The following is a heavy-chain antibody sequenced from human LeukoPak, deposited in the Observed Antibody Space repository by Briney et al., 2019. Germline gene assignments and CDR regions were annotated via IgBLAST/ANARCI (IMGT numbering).Heavy chain of an antibody. Sequence: TGGSLRLSCAASGFTFGSYAMSWVRQAPGKGLEWVSAISGSGGSTYYADSVKGRFTISRDNSKNTLYLQMNSLRAEDTAVYYCAKTTSYYYDSSGYLDYWGQGTLVTVSP. J-gene: IGHJ4*02. CDR2: ISGSGGST. D-gene: IGHD3-22*01. CDR1: GFTFGSYA. CDR3: AKTTSYYYDSSGYLDY. V-gene: IGHV3-23*01.